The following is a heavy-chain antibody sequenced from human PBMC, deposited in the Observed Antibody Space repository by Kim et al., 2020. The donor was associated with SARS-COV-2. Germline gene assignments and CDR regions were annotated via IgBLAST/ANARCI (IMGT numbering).Heavy chain of an antibody. D-gene: IGHD2-15*01. J-gene: IGHJ4*02. CDR3: ARANYGVDIVVVVAATFDY. V-gene: IGHV4-39*01. Sequence: SRVTISVDTSKNQFSLKLSSVTAADTAVYYCARANYGVDIVVVVAATFDYWGQGTLVTVSS.